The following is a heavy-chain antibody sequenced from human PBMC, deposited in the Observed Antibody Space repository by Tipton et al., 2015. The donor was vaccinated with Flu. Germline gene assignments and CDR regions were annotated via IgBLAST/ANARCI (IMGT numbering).Heavy chain of an antibody. Sequence: TLSLTCTVSGGSISSYYWSWIRQPPGKGLEWIGEINHSGSTNYNPSLKSRVTISVDTSKNQFSLKLSSVTAADTAVYYCARAITIFGVGIDYWGQGTLVTVSS. V-gene: IGHV4-34*01. J-gene: IGHJ4*02. D-gene: IGHD3-3*01. CDR3: ARAITIFGVGIDY. CDR1: GGSISSYY. CDR2: INHSGST.